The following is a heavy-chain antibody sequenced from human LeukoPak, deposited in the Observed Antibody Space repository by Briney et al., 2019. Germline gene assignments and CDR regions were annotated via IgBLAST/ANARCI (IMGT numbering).Heavy chain of an antibody. CDR2: ISGDGGST. CDR1: GFIFDNYA. J-gene: IGHJ4*02. V-gene: IGHV3-43*02. D-gene: IGHD6-19*01. CDR3: ARESETSGWYDY. Sequence: GGSLRLSCAAPGFIFDNYAIHWVRQAPGKGLEWVSLISGDGGSTFYADSVRGRFTISRDNTRKSLSLQMSSLRSEDTALYHCARESETSGWYDYWGQGTLVTVSS.